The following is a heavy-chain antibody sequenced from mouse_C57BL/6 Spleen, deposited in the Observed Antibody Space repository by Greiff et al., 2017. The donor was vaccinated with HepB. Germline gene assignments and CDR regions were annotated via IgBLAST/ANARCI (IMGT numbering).Heavy chain of an antibody. CDR1: GYAFSSSW. Sequence: QVQLQQSGPELVKPGASVKISCKASGYAFSSSWMNWVKQRPGKGLEWIGRIYPGDGDTNYNGKFKGKATLTADKSSSTAYMQLSSLTSEDSAVYFCARSGNYVEGGFAYWGQGTLVTVSA. J-gene: IGHJ3*01. D-gene: IGHD2-1*01. CDR3: ARSGNYVEGGFAY. CDR2: IYPGDGDT. V-gene: IGHV1-82*01.